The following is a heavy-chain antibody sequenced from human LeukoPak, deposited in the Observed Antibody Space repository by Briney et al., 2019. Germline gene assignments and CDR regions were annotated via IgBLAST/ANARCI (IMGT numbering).Heavy chain of an antibody. Sequence: GGSLRLSCAASAFTLSSDWMTWVRQAPGKGLEWVATIKPDGSEKYYVDSLKGRFTISRDNARNLVYLQMNSLRVEDTAVYHCAVDKSWSFPLWGQGTLVTVSS. CDR1: AFTLSSDW. V-gene: IGHV3-7*01. CDR3: AVDKSWSFPL. J-gene: IGHJ4*02. D-gene: IGHD1-26*01. CDR2: IKPDGSEK.